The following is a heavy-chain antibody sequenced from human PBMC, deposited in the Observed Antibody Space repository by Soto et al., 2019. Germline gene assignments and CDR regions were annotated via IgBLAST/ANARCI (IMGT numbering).Heavy chain of an antibody. D-gene: IGHD3-3*01. Sequence: DVRLAESGGGLVQPGGSLRLSCTTSGFSLASFAMTWVRQAPGKGLEWVATIRGSDGRTYYADSVKGRFSISRDTSRNTLYLQMNSLRADDTAIYYCAKWSYLDYWGQGTRVTVSS. V-gene: IGHV3-23*04. CDR2: IRGSDGRT. CDR1: GFSLASFA. J-gene: IGHJ4*02. CDR3: AKWSYLDY.